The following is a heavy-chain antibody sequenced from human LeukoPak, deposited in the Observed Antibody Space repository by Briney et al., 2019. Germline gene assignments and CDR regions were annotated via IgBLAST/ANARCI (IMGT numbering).Heavy chain of an antibody. CDR2: IQPGDSKT. J-gene: IGHJ4*02. Sequence: NHGESLKISCEGSGYTFTSYWIAWVRQMPGKGLEWMGIIQPGDSKTRYSPSFQGQVTISADKSFSTAYLQWSSLKASDTAIYYCARQSSTSSWYSPLDSWGQGTLVTVSS. CDR3: ARQSSTSSWYSPLDS. V-gene: IGHV5-51*01. CDR1: GYTFTSYW. D-gene: IGHD6-13*01.